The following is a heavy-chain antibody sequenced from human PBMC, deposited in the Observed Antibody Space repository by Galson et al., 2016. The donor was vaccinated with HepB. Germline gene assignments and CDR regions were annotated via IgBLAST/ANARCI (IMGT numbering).Heavy chain of an antibody. D-gene: IGHD6-13*01. J-gene: IGHJ5*02. CDR2: IYPGDSDT. CDR3: ARPIAAAGNGWFDP. CDR1: GYSFSTHW. Sequence: QSGAEVKKPGESLKISCKGSGYSFSTHWIAWVRQMPGKGLEWMGIIYPGDSDTRYSPSFRGQVTISADKSINTAYLQWSSLKASDTAMYYCARPIAAAGNGWFDPWGQGTLVTVSS. V-gene: IGHV5-51*01.